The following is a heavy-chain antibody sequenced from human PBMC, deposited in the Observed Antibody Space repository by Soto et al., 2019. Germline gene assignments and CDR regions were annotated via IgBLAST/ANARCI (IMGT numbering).Heavy chain of an antibody. CDR1: GYTFTVYY. V-gene: IGHV1-2*04. J-gene: IGHJ1*01. CDR2: INPNSGGT. CDR3: ARSLAAAGKYFQH. D-gene: IGHD6-13*01. Sequence: ASVKVSCKASGYTFTVYYMHWVRQAPGQGLEWMGWINPNSGGTNYAQKFQGWVTMTRDTSISTAYMELSRLRSDDTAVYYCARSLAAAGKYFQHWGQGTLVTVSS.